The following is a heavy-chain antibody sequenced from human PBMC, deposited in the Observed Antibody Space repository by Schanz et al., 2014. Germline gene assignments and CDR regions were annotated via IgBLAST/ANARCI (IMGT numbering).Heavy chain of an antibody. Sequence: VQLVESGGGLVKPGGSLRLSCAASGFTFSAYWMTWVRQAPGKGLDWVGIIKPDGSEKFYVDSVKGRFTISRDNAKNLMYLHLNSLRAEDTAVYYCAKDPHKDYGGKPQALDIWGQGTMVTVSS. CDR2: IKPDGSEK. J-gene: IGHJ3*02. D-gene: IGHD4-17*01. V-gene: IGHV3-7*01. CDR3: AKDPHKDYGGKPQALDI. CDR1: GFTFSAYW.